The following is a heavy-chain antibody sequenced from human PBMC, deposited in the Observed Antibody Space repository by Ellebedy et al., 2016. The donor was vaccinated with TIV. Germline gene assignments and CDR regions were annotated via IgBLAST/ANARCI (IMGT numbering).Heavy chain of an antibody. CDR1: GDSVSGNRGA. V-gene: IGHV6-1*01. J-gene: IGHJ4*02. D-gene: IGHD3-10*01. CDR2: TFYRSQWHT. CDR3: AREGYYGSGKPNPLAY. Sequence: SQTLSLTCXISGDSVSGNRGAWNWIRQSPSRGLEWLGRTFYRSQWHTEYADSVKSRITISPDTSKNQFSLQLNSVTPEDTAVYYCAREGYYGSGKPNPLAYWGQGTLVTVSS.